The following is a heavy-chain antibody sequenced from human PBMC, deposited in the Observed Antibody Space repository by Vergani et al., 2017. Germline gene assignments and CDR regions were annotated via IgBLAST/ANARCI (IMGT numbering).Heavy chain of an antibody. CDR1: GFTFSDYY. Sequence: QVQLVESGGGLVKPGGSLRLSCAASGFTFSDYYMSWIRQAPGKGLEWVSYISSSGSTIYYADSVKGRFTISRDNAKNSLYLQMNSLRAEDTAVYYCARDQYDYVWGRYRYRYYFDYWGQGTLVTVSS. D-gene: IGHD3-16*02. J-gene: IGHJ4*02. CDR3: ARDQYDYVWGRYRYRYYFDY. CDR2: ISSSGSTI. V-gene: IGHV3-11*01.